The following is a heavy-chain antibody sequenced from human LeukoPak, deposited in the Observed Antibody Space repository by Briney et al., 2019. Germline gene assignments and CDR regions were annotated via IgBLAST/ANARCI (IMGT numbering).Heavy chain of an antibody. CDR2: ISSDGSST. Sequence: GGSLRLSCAASAFTFSSYWMHWVRQAPGKGLVWVSRISSDGSSTSYADSVKGRFTISRDYAKNTVYLQMNSLRVEDTAVYYCARDEYYYDSSGYYRLNYYYYGMDVWGQGTTVTVSS. V-gene: IGHV3-74*01. D-gene: IGHD3-22*01. CDR1: AFTFSSYW. CDR3: ARDEYYYDSSGYYRLNYYYYGMDV. J-gene: IGHJ6*02.